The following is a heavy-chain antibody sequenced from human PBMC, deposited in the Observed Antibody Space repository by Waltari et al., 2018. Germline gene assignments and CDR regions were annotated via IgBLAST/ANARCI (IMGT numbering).Heavy chain of an antibody. J-gene: IGHJ3*02. V-gene: IGHV4-30-4*08. CDR1: GGSISSGDYY. CDR3: AREGTMIVGNAFDI. Sequence: QVQLQESGPGLVKPSRTLSLTCTVSGGSISSGDYYWSWIRQPPGKGLEWIGYIYYSGSTDYNPSLKSRVTISVDTSKNKFSLKLSSLTAADPAVYYCAREGTMIVGNAFDIWGQGTMVTVSS. CDR2: IYYSGST. D-gene: IGHD3-22*01.